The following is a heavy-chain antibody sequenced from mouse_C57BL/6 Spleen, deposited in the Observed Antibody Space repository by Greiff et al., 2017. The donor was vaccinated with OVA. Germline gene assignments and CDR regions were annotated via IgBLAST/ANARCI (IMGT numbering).Heavy chain of an antibody. CDR2: IYPGSGNT. V-gene: IGHV1-76*01. CDR3: ARYPSYYAMDY. Sequence: QVQLQQSGAELVRPGASVKLSCKASGYTFTDYYINWVKQRPGQGLEWIARIYPGSGNTYYNEKFKGKATLTAEKSSSTAYMQLSSLTSEDSAVYFCARYPSYYAMDYWGQGTSVTVSS. J-gene: IGHJ4*01. CDR1: GYTFTDYY.